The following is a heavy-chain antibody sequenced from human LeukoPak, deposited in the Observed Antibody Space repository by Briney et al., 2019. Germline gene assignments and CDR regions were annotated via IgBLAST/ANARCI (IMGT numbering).Heavy chain of an antibody. CDR1: GLTFSSYA. D-gene: IGHD3-3*01. Sequence: QPGRSLRLSCAASGLTFSSYAMHWVRQAPGKGLEWVAVISYDGSNKYYADSVKGRFTISRDNSKNTLYLQMNSLRAEDTAVYYCSRGSFITIFGVVLWGQGTTVTVSS. J-gene: IGHJ6*02. CDR2: ISYDGSNK. V-gene: IGHV3-30-3*01. CDR3: SRGSFITIFGVVL.